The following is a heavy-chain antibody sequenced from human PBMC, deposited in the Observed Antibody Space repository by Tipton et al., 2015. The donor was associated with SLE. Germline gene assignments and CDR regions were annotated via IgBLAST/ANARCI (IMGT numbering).Heavy chain of an antibody. CDR3: ARLVGGYAR. J-gene: IGHJ4*02. CDR1: GDSISSGSHF. CDR2: THYSGST. Sequence: TLSLTCTVSGDSISSGSHFWAWIRQPPGKGLEWIGSTHYSGSTYYNPSLESRLTIFADTSKNQFSLKLSSVTAADTALYYCARLVGGYARWGQGTLVTVPS. D-gene: IGHD5-12*01. V-gene: IGHV4-39*01.